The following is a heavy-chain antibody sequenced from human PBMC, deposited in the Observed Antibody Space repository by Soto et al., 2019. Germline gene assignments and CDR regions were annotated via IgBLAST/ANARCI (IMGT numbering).Heavy chain of an antibody. D-gene: IGHD4-17*01. J-gene: IGHJ4*02. CDR1: GDSVSSGAYY. V-gene: IGHV4-61*08. CDR2: VYYSGST. Sequence: SETLSLTCSVSGDSVSSGAYYWSWIRQPPGKGLEWIGYVYYSGSTSYNPSLETGVTISVDTSKNQFSLKLSSVTAADTAVYYCARRYGASFDYWSQGNLVTVS. CDR3: ARRYGASFDY.